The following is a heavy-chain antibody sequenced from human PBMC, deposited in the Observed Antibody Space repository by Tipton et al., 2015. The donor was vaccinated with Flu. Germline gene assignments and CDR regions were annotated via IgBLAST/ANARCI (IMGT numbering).Heavy chain of an antibody. CDR3: ARDISRQGDN. Sequence: QSGAEVKKPGASVNVSCKASGYTFTTYYIHWVRQAPGQGLEWMGVLNPTGGTTNYAQKFQGRVTMTRDTSTSTVYMQLSSLGSEDTAVYYCARDISRQGDNGGQGTLVTVSS. CDR2: LNPTGGTT. CDR1: GYTFTTYY. J-gene: IGHJ4*02. V-gene: IGHV1-46*01.